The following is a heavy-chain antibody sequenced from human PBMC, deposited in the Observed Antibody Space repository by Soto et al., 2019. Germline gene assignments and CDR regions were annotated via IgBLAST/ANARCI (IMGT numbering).Heavy chain of an antibody. CDR3: ARDGIAMVRGVIAWFDP. J-gene: IGHJ5*02. Sequence: GGSLRLSCAASGFTFSSYGMHWVRQAPGKGLEWVAVIWYDGSNKYYADSVKGRFTISRDNSKITLYLQMNSLRAEDTAVYYCARDGIAMVRGVIAWFDPWGQGTLVTVSS. CDR2: IWYDGSNK. D-gene: IGHD3-10*01. V-gene: IGHV3-33*01. CDR1: GFTFSSYG.